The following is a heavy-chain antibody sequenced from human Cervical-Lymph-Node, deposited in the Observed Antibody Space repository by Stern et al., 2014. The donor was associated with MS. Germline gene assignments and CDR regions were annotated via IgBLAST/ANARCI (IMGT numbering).Heavy chain of an antibody. CDR1: GFTFSSYA. CDR3: AKDLYPVTSPPGY. CDR2: ISGSDGFT. Sequence: EVQLVESGGGLVQPGGSLRLSCAASGFTFSSYAMNWVRQAPGKGLEWVSTISGSDGFTFYSDTVQGRFTISRDNSKNTLYLQMNSLKAEDTAVYYCAKDLYPVTSPPGYWGQGTLVTVSS. V-gene: IGHV3-23*04. J-gene: IGHJ4*02. D-gene: IGHD2/OR15-2a*01.